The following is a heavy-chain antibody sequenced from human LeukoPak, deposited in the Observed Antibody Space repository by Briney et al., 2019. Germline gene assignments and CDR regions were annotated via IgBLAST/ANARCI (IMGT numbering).Heavy chain of an antibody. Sequence: GGSLRLSCAASGFTFSSYSMNWVRQAPGKGLEWVSSISSSSSYIYYADSVKGRFTISRDNAKNSLYLQMNSLRAEDTAVYYCAIGGVIWRMDVWGQGTTVTVSS. D-gene: IGHD2/OR15-2a*01. CDR3: AIGGVIWRMDV. V-gene: IGHV3-21*01. CDR1: GFTFSSYS. CDR2: ISSSSSYI. J-gene: IGHJ6*02.